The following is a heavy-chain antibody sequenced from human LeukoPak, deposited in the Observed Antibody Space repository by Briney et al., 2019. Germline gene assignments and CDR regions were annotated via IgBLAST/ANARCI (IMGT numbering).Heavy chain of an antibody. CDR1: GHTFTSYG. Sequence: ASVKVSCKASGHTFTSYGISWVRQAPGQGLEWMGWISAYNGNTNYAQKLQGRVTMTTDTSTSTAYMELRSLRSDDTAVYYCARDWGVVVAATPFDYWGQGTLVTVSS. CDR2: ISAYNGNT. J-gene: IGHJ4*02. D-gene: IGHD2-15*01. CDR3: ARDWGVVVAATPFDY. V-gene: IGHV1-18*04.